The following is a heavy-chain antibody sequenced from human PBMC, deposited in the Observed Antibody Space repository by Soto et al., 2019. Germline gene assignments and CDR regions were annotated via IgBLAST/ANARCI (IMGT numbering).Heavy chain of an antibody. CDR2: INSDGSST. Sequence: PGGSLRLSCAASGFTFSSYWMHWVRQAPGKGLVWVSRINSDGSSTSYADSVKGRFTISRDNAKNTLYLQMNSLRAEDTAVYYCARGGVNYDILTGSYGLAVWGQGTTVTVSS. V-gene: IGHV3-74*01. CDR3: ARGGVNYDILTGSYGLAV. CDR1: GFTFSSYW. J-gene: IGHJ6*02. D-gene: IGHD3-9*01.